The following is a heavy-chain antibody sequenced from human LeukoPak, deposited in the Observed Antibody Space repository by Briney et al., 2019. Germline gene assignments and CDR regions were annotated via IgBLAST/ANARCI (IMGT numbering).Heavy chain of an antibody. D-gene: IGHD7-27*01. V-gene: IGHV1-2*02. CDR1: GYTFTGYY. CDR3: AGPLSPAGDMDY. CDR2: INPNSGGT. J-gene: IGHJ4*02. Sequence: ASVKVSCKASGYTFTGYYIHWVRQAPGQGLEWMGWINPNSGGTSYAQKFQGRVTMTRDTSISTAYMELSRLRSDDTAVYYCAGPLSPAGDMDYWGQGTLVTVSS.